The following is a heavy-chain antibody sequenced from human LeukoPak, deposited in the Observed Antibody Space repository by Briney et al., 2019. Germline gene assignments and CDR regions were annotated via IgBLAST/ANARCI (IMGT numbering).Heavy chain of an antibody. D-gene: IGHD3-22*01. CDR2: VTASGGAK. J-gene: IGHJ3*02. CDR3: ARGVSYYDRGAFDI. CDR1: GFIFSDHY. Sequence: GGSLRLSCEVSGFIFSDHYMSWIRQAPAKGLEWISHVTASGGAKYYADSVKGRFTISRDDAKQSLYLQMNSLRAEDTAVYYCARGVSYYDRGAFDIWGQGTLVSVSS. V-gene: IGHV3-11*04.